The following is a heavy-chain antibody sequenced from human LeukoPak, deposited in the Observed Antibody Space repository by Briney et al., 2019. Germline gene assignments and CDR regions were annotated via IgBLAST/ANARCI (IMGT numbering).Heavy chain of an antibody. V-gene: IGHV1-46*01. J-gene: IGHJ5*02. D-gene: IGHD1-26*01. Sequence: ASVKVSCKASGYTFTSYYMHWVRQAPGQGLEWMGIINPSGGSTSYAQKFQGRVAMTRDTSTSTVYMELSSLRSEDTAVYYCARASGGGSHDYWLDPWGQGTLVTVSS. CDR1: GYTFTSYY. CDR3: ARASGGGSHDYWLDP. CDR2: INPSGGST.